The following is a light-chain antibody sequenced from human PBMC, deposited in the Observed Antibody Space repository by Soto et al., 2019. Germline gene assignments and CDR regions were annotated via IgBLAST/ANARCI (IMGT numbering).Light chain of an antibody. CDR2: AAV. CDR1: QSISSY. Sequence: DIQMTQSPSSLSASVGDRVTITCRASQSISSYLNWYQQNPGQAPKLLIYAAVSLQRGVPSRFSGSGSGTDGTLAIIILQPEYCAAYYCQQSDTAPLTLGGGTKV. CDR3: QQSDTAPLT. J-gene: IGKJ4*01. V-gene: IGKV1-39*01.